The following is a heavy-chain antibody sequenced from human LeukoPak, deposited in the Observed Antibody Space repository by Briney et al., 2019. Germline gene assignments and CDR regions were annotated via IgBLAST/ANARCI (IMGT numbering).Heavy chain of an antibody. CDR3: AGRRISLFGFFLGSGTFDL. D-gene: IGHD3-3*01. J-gene: IGHJ3*01. Sequence: GESLKISCNGSHYTFTNYWIGWVRQVPGRGLEWMGIIYPIDSDTKYSPSFQGQVTISADRSINTAYLQWTSLQASDTGIYYCAGRRISLFGFFLGSGTFDLWGQETLVTVSS. CDR1: HYTFTNYW. V-gene: IGHV5-51*01. CDR2: IYPIDSDT.